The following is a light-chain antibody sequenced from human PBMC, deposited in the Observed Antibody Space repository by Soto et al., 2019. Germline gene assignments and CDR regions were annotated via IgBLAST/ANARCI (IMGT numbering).Light chain of an antibody. CDR2: EGG. Sequence: QSVLTQPAYVSGSPGQSITISCTGTSSDVGNYNLVSWYQQYPGKAPKLMIYEGGKRPSGVSNRFSGSKSGNTASLTISGLQAEDEADYYCCSFALRSTLIFGGGTKPPS. J-gene: IGLJ2*01. V-gene: IGLV2-23*01. CDR3: CSFALRSTLI. CDR1: SSDVGNYNL.